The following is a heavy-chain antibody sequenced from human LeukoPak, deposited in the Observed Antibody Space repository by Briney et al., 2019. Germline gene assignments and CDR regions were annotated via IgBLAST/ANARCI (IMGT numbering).Heavy chain of an antibody. CDR1: GGSISSYY. D-gene: IGHD1-1*01. Sequence: SETLSLTCTVSGGSISSYYWSWIRQPPGKGLEWIAYISDIGSINYNPSLKSRVTISLDTSKNQFSLKLSSVAAADTAVYYCASADNWNDVAFDIWGQGTMVTVSS. CDR3: ASADNWNDVAFDI. J-gene: IGHJ3*02. V-gene: IGHV4-59*08. CDR2: ISDIGSI.